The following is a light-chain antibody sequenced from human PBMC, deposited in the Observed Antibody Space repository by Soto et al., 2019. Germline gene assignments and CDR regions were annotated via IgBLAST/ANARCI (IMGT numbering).Light chain of an antibody. CDR2: GAS. CDR3: QQYGSSGT. V-gene: IGKV3-20*01. J-gene: IGKJ1*01. CDR1: QSVSNNY. Sequence: EIVLTQSPGTLSLSPGERATLSCKASQSVSNNYLAWYQQQPGQAPRLLIYGASNRATGIPDRFSGSGSGTDFTLTISRLEPEYFAVYYCQQYGSSGTLGQGTKVDIK.